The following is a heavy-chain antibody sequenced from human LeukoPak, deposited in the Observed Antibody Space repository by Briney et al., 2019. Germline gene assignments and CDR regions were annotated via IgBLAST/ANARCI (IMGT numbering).Heavy chain of an antibody. CDR2: IIPILGIA. V-gene: IGHV1-69*04. D-gene: IGHD4-23*01. CDR3: ARDRLGVTPSFQTRGGVYYFDY. J-gene: IGHJ4*02. CDR1: GGTFSSYA. Sequence: GASVKASCKASGGTFSSYAISWVRQAPGQGLEWMGRIIPILGIANYAQKFQGRVTITADKSTSTAYMELSSLRSEDTAVYYCARDRLGVTPSFQTRGGVYYFDYWGQGTLVTVSS.